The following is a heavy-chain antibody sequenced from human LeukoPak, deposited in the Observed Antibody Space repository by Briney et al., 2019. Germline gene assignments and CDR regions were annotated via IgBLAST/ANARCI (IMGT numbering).Heavy chain of an antibody. J-gene: IGHJ3*02. V-gene: IGHV4-4*07. CDR3: ARPAYGGGPDAFDI. CDR2: IYTTGST. Sequence: SETLSLTCTVSGXSISSYYGSWIRQPAGKGLEWIGHIYTTGSTNYNPSLKSRVTMSVDTSKNQFSLKLTSMTAADTAVYYCARPAYGGGPDAFDIWGQGTMVTVSS. CDR1: GXSISSYY. D-gene: IGHD4-23*01.